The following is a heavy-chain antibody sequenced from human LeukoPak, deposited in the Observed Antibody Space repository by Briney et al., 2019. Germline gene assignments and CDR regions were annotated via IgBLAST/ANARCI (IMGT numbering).Heavy chain of an antibody. J-gene: IGHJ4*02. V-gene: IGHV1-46*01. CDR1: GYTFTSNY. CDR3: ARDQEGFDY. Sequence: ASVKVSCKASGYTFTSNYIHWVRLAPGQGLEWMGMIYPRDGSTSYAQKFQGRVAVTRDTSTSTVHMELSGLRSEDTAVYYCARDQEGFDYWGQGTLVTVSS. CDR2: IYPRDGST.